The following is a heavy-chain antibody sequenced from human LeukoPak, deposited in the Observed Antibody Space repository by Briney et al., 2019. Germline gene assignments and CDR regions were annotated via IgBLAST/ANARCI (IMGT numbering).Heavy chain of an antibody. Sequence: SETLSLTCTVSGGSISSYYWSWIRQPPGKGLEWIGYIYYSGSTNYNPSLKSRVTISVDTSKNQFSLKLSSVTAADTAVYYCASYSNSSFYFDYWGQGTLVTVSS. CDR1: GGSISSYY. V-gene: IGHV4-59*01. CDR2: IYYSGST. J-gene: IGHJ4*02. CDR3: ASYSNSSFYFDY. D-gene: IGHD6-6*01.